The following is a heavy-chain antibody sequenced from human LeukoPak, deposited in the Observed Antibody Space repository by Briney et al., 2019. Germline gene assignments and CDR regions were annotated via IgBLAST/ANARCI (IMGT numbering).Heavy chain of an antibody. D-gene: IGHD1-1*01. V-gene: IGHV4-39*01. CDR2: IYYSGST. J-gene: IGHJ4*02. CDR3: ARYGNPRVRY. Sequence: SETLRLTCTVSGVSISSSNYYWGWIRQPPGKGLEWIGSIYYSGSTYYSPSLKSRVTISVDTSKNQFSLKLSSVTAADTAVYYCARYGNPRVRYRGQGGLLSVSS. CDR1: GVSISSSNYY.